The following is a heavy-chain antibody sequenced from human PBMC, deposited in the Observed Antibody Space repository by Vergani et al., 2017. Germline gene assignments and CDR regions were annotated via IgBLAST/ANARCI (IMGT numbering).Heavy chain of an antibody. V-gene: IGHV1-18*01. CDR1: GYTFTSFG. D-gene: IGHD1-14*01. CDR3: ARDKRTGSKKPYYYGMDV. J-gene: IGHJ6*02. Sequence: QVQLVQSGAEVKKPGASVKVSCKASGYTFTSFGISWVRQAPGQGLEWMGWISAYNGNTNYAQKLQGRVTMTTDTSTSTAYMELRSLRSDDTAVYYCARDKRTGSKKPYYYGMDVWGQGTTVTVSS. CDR2: ISAYNGNT.